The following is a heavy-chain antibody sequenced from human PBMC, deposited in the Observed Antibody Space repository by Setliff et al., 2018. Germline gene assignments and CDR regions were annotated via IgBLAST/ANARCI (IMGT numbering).Heavy chain of an antibody. Sequence: GGSLRLSCTASGFTFGDYAMSWVRQAPGKGLEWVGFIRSKAYSGTTEYAASVKGRFTISRDDSKSIAYLQMNSLKTEDTAVYYCTYYCSSTSCYRDLDWFDPWGQGTLVTVSS. CDR1: GFTFGDYA. CDR3: TYYCSSTSCYRDLDWFDP. V-gene: IGHV3-49*04. D-gene: IGHD2-2*01. CDR2: IRSKAYSGTT. J-gene: IGHJ5*02.